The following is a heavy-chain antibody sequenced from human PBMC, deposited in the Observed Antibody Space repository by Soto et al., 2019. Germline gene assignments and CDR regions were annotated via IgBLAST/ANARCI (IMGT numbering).Heavy chain of an antibody. D-gene: IGHD6-6*01. CDR3: ARDSHSSSKWKGPAATRGYGMDV. J-gene: IGHJ6*02. CDR2: TYYRSKWYN. V-gene: IGHV6-1*01. CDR1: GDSVSSNSAA. Sequence: SQTLSLTCAISGDSVSSNSAAWNWIRQSPSRGLEWLGRTYYRSKWYNDYAVSVKSRITINPDTSKNQFSLQLNSVTPEDTAVYYCARDSHSSSKWKGPAATRGYGMDVWGQGTTVTVSS.